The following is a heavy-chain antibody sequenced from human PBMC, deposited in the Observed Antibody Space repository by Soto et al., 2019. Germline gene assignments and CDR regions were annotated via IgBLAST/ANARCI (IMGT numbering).Heavy chain of an antibody. V-gene: IGHV3-64D*06. J-gene: IGHJ4*02. D-gene: IGHD6-6*01. CDR2: ISSNGGST. CDR3: VKIAVAARRGPFDY. CDR1: GFTFSGYA. Sequence: QPAGSLRLSCSASGFTFSGYAMHWVRQSPGKGLEYVSAISSNGGSTYYADSVKGRFTISRDNSKNTLYLQMSSLRAEDTAVYYCVKIAVAARRGPFDYWGQGTLVTVSS.